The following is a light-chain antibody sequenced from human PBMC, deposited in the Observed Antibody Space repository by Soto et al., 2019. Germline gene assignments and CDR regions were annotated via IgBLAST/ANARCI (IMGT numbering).Light chain of an antibody. J-gene: IGKJ4*01. V-gene: IGKV3-11*01. CDR1: QSVSNF. Sequence: HAGRTLSIYQGERATLSSRASQSVSNFLAWYLQRPGQAPRLLIFDASKRAAGVPARFTGSGSGTDFTLTIRSLGPEDFAVYYCQQRYTWPPPTFGGGTRWLS. CDR3: QQRYTWPPPT. CDR2: DAS.